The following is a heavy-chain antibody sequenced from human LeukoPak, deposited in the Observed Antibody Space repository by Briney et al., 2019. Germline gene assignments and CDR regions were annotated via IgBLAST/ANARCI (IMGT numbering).Heavy chain of an antibody. Sequence: ASVKVSCKASGYTFTSYYMHWVRQAPGQGLEWMGIINPSGGSTSYAQKFQGRVTMTRDTSTSTVYMELSSLRSEDTAVYYCARARVPIVGASGEGFDYWGQGTLVTVSS. CDR2: INPSGGST. D-gene: IGHD1-26*01. CDR1: GYTFTSYY. V-gene: IGHV1-46*01. CDR3: ARARVPIVGASGEGFDY. J-gene: IGHJ4*02.